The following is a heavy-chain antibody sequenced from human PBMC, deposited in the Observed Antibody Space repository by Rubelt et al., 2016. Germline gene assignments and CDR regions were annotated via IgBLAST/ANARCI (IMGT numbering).Heavy chain of an antibody. CDR2: INHSGST. D-gene: IGHD6-13*01. Sequence: QVQLQQWGAGLLKPSETLSLTCAVYGGSFSGYYWSWIRQPPGKGLEWIGEINHSGSTNYNPSLKSGVTISVDTSKKQFSLKLSSVTAAETAVYYCARGPAYSSSWYDETFDYWGQGTLVTVSS. CDR1: GGSFSGYY. J-gene: IGHJ4*02. V-gene: IGHV4-34*01. CDR3: ARGPAYSSSWYDETFDY.